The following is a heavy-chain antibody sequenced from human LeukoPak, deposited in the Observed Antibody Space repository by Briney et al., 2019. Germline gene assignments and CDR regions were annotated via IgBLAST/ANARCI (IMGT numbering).Heavy chain of an antibody. CDR2: IWYDGSNK. Sequence: PGGSLRLSCAASGFTFSSYGMHWVRQAPGKGLEWVAVIWYDGSNKYYADSVKGRFTISRDNSKNTLYLQMNSLRAEDTAVYYCARDGNDFCSGYYLQSWGQGTLVTVSS. J-gene: IGHJ4*02. CDR3: ARDGNDFCSGYYLQS. D-gene: IGHD3-3*01. CDR1: GFTFSSYG. V-gene: IGHV3-33*01.